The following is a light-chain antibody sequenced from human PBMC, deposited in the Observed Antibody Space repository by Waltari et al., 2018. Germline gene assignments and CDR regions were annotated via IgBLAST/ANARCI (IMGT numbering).Light chain of an antibody. V-gene: IGKV1-5*03. CDR2: RAS. CDR3: QQYNSDSRT. J-gene: IGKJ1*01. CDR1: QSIDTW. Sequence: DIQMTQSPSTLSASVGDRVTITCRASQSIDTWLAWYQQKTGKAPKLLIYRASSLESGVPSRFSGSGSGTEFTLTISSLQPDDSATYYCQQYNSDSRTFGQGTKVEIK.